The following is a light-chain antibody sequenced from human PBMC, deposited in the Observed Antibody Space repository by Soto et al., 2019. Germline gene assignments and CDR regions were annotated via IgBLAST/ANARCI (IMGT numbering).Light chain of an antibody. Sequence: DIQLTQSPSFLSASVGDRVTITCRASQGISSYLAWYQQKPGKAPKLLIYAASTLQSGVPSRFSGSGSGTEFTLTFSSLQPDDFATYYCHQLNSYPITFGQGTRLEIK. CDR3: HQLNSYPIT. CDR2: AAS. CDR1: QGISSY. J-gene: IGKJ5*01. V-gene: IGKV1-9*01.